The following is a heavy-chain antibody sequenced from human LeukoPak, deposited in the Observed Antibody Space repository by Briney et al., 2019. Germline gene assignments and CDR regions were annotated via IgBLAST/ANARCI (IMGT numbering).Heavy chain of an antibody. D-gene: IGHD3-22*01. CDR3: ATPYDPRSY. V-gene: IGHV3-48*03. CDR1: GFTFSSYE. CDR2: ISSSGSTI. J-gene: IGHJ4*02. Sequence: GGSLRLSCAASGFTFSSYEMNWVRQAPGKGLERVSYISSSGSTIYYADSVKGRFTISRDNAKNSLYLQMNSLRVEDTAVYYCATPYDPRSYWGQGTLVTVSS.